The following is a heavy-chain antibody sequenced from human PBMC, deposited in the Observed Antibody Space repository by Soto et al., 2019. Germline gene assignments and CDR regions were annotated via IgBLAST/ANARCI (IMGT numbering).Heavy chain of an antibody. J-gene: IGHJ6*03. V-gene: IGHV3-7*01. Sequence: GGSLRLSCAASGFTFSSYWMSWVRQAPGKGLEWVANIKQDGSEKYYVDSVKGRFTISRDNAKNSLYLQMNSLRAEDTAVYYCARDLRYCSSTSCYSHGMDVWGKGTTVTVSS. CDR2: IKQDGSEK. D-gene: IGHD2-2*01. CDR1: GFTFSSYW. CDR3: ARDLRYCSSTSCYSHGMDV.